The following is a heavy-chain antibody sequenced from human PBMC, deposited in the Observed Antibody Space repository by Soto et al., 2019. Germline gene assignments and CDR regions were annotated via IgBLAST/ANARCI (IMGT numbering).Heavy chain of an antibody. Sequence: SETLSLTCSVSGGSISGYYWGWIRQPPEKGLEWIGSIYYSGSTYYNPSLKSRVTISVDTSKNQFSLKLSSVTAADTAVYYCARGFPTVVTVDYWGQGTLVTV. V-gene: IGHV4-39*01. CDR3: ARGFPTVVTVDY. CDR2: IYYSGST. CDR1: GGSISGYY. J-gene: IGHJ4*02. D-gene: IGHD4-17*01.